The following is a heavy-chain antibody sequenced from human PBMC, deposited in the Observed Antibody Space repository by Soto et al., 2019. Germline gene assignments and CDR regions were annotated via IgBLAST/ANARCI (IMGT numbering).Heavy chain of an antibody. V-gene: IGHV4-31*03. Sequence: SETLSLTCTVSGGSISSGDYYWSWIRQHPGKGLEWIGYIYYSGSAYYNPSLKSRVTMAVDTSKSQYSLKLSSVTAADTAIYFWARDVSSNWHYFDSWGQGTLVTVSS. CDR2: IYYSGSA. D-gene: IGHD6-13*01. CDR3: ARDVSSNWHYFDS. J-gene: IGHJ4*02. CDR1: GGSISSGDYY.